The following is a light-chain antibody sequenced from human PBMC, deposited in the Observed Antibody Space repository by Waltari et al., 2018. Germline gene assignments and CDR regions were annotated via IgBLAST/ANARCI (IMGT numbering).Light chain of an antibody. Sequence: QSALTQPASVSGSPGQSIALSCTGTSSDVGAYNSVSWYRQHPGKAPKFMIYGVSNRPSGVSNRFAGSKSGNTASLTISGLQAEDEADYYCSSYTTSSTVVFGGGTKLTVL. V-gene: IGLV2-14*01. CDR3: SSYTTSSTVV. CDR2: GVS. CDR1: SSDVGAYNS. J-gene: IGLJ2*01.